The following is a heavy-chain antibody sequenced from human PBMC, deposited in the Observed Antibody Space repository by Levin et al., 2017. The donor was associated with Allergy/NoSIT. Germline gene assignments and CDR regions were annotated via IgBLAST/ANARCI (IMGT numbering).Heavy chain of an antibody. J-gene: IGHJ4*02. CDR3: ARGRYNWNDRAFDY. V-gene: IGHV4-59*01. Sequence: SETLSLTCTVSGGSISSYYWSWIRQPPGKGLEWIGYIYYSGSTDYNPSLKSRVTISVHTSKNQFSLKLSSVTAADTAVYYWARGRYNWNDRAFDYWGQGTLVTVSS. CDR1: GGSISSYY. D-gene: IGHD1-1*01. CDR2: IYYSGST.